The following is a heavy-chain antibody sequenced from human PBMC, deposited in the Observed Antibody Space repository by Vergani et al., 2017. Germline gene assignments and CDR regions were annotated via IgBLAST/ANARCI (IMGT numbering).Heavy chain of an antibody. J-gene: IGHJ6*02. D-gene: IGHD3-10*01. CDR3: ARADSGSYPYYYYGMDV. CDR2: IIPILGIA. CDR1: GGTFSSYT. V-gene: IGHV1-69*02. Sequence: QVQLVQSGAEVKKPGSSVKVSCKASGGTFSSYTISWVRQAPGQGLEWMGRIIPILGIANYAQKFQGRVTITADKSTSTAYMELSLLRSEDTSVYYCARADSGSYPYYYYGMDVWGQGTMVTVSS.